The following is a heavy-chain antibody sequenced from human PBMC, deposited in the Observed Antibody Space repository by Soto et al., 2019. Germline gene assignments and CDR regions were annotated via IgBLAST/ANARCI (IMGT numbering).Heavy chain of an antibody. CDR3: ARVVGALGHWFDP. CDR1: GYTFTSYG. V-gene: IGHV1-18*01. J-gene: IGHJ5*02. D-gene: IGHD1-26*01. Sequence: QVQLVHSGAEVKKPGASVKVSCKASGYTFTSYGISCVRQAPGQGLEWMGRISGYNGNTNYAQKLQGRVTMTTDTSTRTAYMELRSLRSDDTDVYYCARVVGALGHWFDPWGQGTLVTVSS. CDR2: ISGYNGNT.